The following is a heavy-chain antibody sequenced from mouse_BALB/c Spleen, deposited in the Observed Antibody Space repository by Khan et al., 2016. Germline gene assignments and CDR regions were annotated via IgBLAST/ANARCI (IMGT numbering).Heavy chain of an antibody. Sequence: EVKRRGPGGGLVQPGGSLNLSCAASGFDFSRYWMSWVRQAPGKGLDWIGEINPDSSTINYTPSPKDKFIISRDNAKNTLYLQMSKVRSEDTALYYGARRGYYGCWDFGVWGAGTTVTVAS. CDR2: INPDSSTI. CDR1: GFDFSRYW. CDR3: ARRGYYGCWDFGV. J-gene: IGHJ1*01. D-gene: IGHD1-2*01. V-gene: IGHV4-1*02.